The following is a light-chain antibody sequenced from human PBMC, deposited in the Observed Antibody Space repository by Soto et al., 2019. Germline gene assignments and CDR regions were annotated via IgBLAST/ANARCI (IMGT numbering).Light chain of an antibody. CDR2: DAP. J-gene: IGKJ4*01. CDR3: QQFSSDPLT. CDR1: QTVRNNY. Sequence: EFVLTQSPGTLSLSPGERATLSCRASQTVRNNYLAWYQQKPGQAPRLLIYDAPSRATGIPDRFSGGGSGXXXXXXISRLEPEDFAVYYCQQFSSDPLTFGGGTKVDIK. V-gene: IGKV3-20*01.